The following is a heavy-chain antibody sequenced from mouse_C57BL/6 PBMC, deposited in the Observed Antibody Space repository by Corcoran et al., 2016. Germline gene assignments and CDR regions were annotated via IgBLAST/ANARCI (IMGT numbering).Heavy chain of an antibody. CDR1: GYTFTTYG. J-gene: IGHJ2*01. Sequence: QIQLVQSGPELKKPGETVKISCKASGYTFTTYGMSWVKQAPGKGLKWMGWINTYSGVPTYADDFKGRFAFSSETSASTAYLQINNLKNEDTATYFCAITGDYWGQGTTLTVSS. CDR2: INTYSGVP. V-gene: IGHV9-3*01. CDR3: AITGDY. D-gene: IGHD4-1*01.